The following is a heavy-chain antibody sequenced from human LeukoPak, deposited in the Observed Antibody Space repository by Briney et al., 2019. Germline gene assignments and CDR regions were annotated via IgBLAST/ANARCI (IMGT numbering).Heavy chain of an antibody. V-gene: IGHV1-46*01. CDR3: VREFPGGLFDY. CDR1: GYTFTNYY. CDR2: IIPSGGNT. J-gene: IGHJ4*02. Sequence: ASVKLSCKASGYTFTNYYMHWVRQAPGQGPEWMGIIIPSGGNTNYAQKFQGRVTMTRDTSTSTVYLELSSLRSEDTAVYYCVREFPGGLFDYWGQGTLVTVSS. D-gene: IGHD6-25*01.